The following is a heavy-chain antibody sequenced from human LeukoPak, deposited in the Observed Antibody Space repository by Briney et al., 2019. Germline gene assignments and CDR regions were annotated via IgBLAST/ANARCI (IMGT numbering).Heavy chain of an antibody. D-gene: IGHD5-18*01. CDR1: GGSISSGGYY. J-gene: IGHJ4*02. V-gene: IGHV4-31*03. CDR2: IYCSGST. CDR3: ARVLLAATAMVDY. Sequence: SETLSLTCTVSGGSISSGGYYWSWIRQHPGKGLEWIGYIYCSGSTYYNPSLKSRVTISVDTSKNQFSLKLSSVTAADTAVYYCARVLLAATAMVDYWGQGTLVTVSS.